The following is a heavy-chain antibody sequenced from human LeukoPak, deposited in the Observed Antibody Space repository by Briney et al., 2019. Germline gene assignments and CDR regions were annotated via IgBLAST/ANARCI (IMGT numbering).Heavy chain of an antibody. J-gene: IGHJ4*02. D-gene: IGHD3-22*01. CDR1: GYNLISYG. CDR3: ARPYDTSGYYNYYLDY. CDR2: ISAYNVNT. Sequence: ASAKVSCKASGYNLISYGIIWVRQAPGQGLEGMGWISAYNVNTNYAQKFQGRVTMTTDTSTSTANMVLRSLKSDDTAVYFCARPYDTSGYYNYYLDYWGQGTLVTVSS. V-gene: IGHV1-18*01.